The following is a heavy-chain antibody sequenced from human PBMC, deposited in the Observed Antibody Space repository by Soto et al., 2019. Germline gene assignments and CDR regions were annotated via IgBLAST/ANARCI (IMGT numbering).Heavy chain of an antibody. V-gene: IGHV3-21*01. Sequence: EVQLVESGGGLVKPGGSLRLSCAASGFTFSSYSINWVRQAPGKGLEWVSAISSSSSYIYYADSVKGRFTISRDNAKNSLYLQINSMRAEDTAVYSCARGAHSAAGDYWGQGTLVTVSS. CDR3: ARGAHSAAGDY. CDR1: GFTFSSYS. CDR2: ISSSSSYI. J-gene: IGHJ4*02. D-gene: IGHD6-13*01.